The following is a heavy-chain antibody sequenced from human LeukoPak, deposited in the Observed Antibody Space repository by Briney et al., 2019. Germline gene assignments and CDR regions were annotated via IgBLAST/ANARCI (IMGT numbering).Heavy chain of an antibody. CDR2: INPSGGST. V-gene: IGHV1-46*01. D-gene: IGHD3-3*01. CDR3: ARSYYDFWRGPWGAFDI. Sequence: ASVKVSCKASGYTFTSYYMHWVRQAPGQGLEWMGIINPSGGSTSYAQKFQGRVTMTRDTSTSTVYMELSSLRSEDTAVYYCARSYYDFWRGPWGAFDIWGQGTMVTVSS. CDR1: GYTFTSYY. J-gene: IGHJ3*02.